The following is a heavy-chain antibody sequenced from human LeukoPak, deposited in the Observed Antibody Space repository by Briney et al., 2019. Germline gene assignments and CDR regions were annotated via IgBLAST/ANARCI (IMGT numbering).Heavy chain of an antibody. D-gene: IGHD7-27*01. CDR1: GFTFSDYG. J-gene: IGHJ4*02. Sequence: GGSLRLSCAASGFTFSDYGMHWVRQAPGKGLEWVAVISYDGSNEYYADSVKGRFTISRDTSRNTLYLQMNSLRAEDTALYYCARKFLTGRLIDYWGQGTLVTVSS. CDR2: ISYDGSNE. CDR3: ARKFLTGRLIDY. V-gene: IGHV3-30*03.